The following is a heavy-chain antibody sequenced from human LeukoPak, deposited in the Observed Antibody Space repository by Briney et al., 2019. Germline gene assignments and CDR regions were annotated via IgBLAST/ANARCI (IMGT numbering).Heavy chain of an antibody. D-gene: IGHD3-9*01. J-gene: IGHJ4*02. V-gene: IGHV3-21*01. CDR2: IDYDSSHI. CDR3: TRDPLRYLRVSHYVY. Sequence: GGSLRLSCAASGFTFRSSAINGVRQVPPKGLEWVSSIDYDSSHIYYAASVRGRFTISRDNARDSVYLQMDSLRVEDTAVYYCTRDPLRYLRVSHYVYWGQGTLVAVSS. CDR1: GFTFRSSA.